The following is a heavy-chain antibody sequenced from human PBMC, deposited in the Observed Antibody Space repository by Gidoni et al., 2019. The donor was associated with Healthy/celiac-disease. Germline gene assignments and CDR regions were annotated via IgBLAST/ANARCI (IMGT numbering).Heavy chain of an antibody. CDR1: GFTFSSYG. CDR3: ARESSGWYFDY. V-gene: IGHV3-33*01. Sequence: QVQLVESGGGVVQPGRSLSLSCAASGFTFSSYGMHWVRQAPGKGLEWVAVIWYDGSNKYYADSVKGRFTISRDNSKNTLYLQMNSLRAEDTAVYYCARESSGWYFDYWGQGTLVTVSS. D-gene: IGHD6-19*01. CDR2: IWYDGSNK. J-gene: IGHJ4*02.